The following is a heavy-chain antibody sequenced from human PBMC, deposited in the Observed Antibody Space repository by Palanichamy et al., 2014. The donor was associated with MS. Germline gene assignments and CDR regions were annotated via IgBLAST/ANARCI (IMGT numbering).Heavy chain of an antibody. CDR1: GGSISSSSYY. J-gene: IGHJ6*02. CDR3: AIRFNYGSGSYSPPPLFDGMDV. CDR2: IYYSGSA. D-gene: IGHD3-10*01. V-gene: IGHV4-39*05. Sequence: QLQLQESGPGLVKPSGXPGVPSPCTVSGGSISSSSYYWGWIRQPPGKGLEWIGSIYYSGSAYYNPSLKSRVTISVDTSKNQFSLKLSSVTAADTAVYYCAIRFNYGSGSYSPPPLFDGMDVWGQGTTVTVSS.